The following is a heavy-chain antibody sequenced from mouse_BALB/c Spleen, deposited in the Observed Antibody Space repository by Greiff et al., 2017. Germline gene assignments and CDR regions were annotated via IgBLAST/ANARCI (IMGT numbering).Heavy chain of an antibody. J-gene: IGHJ3*01. V-gene: IGHV5-6-3*01. CDR3: ARGLPSFAY. CDR2: INSNGGST. CDR1: GFTFSSYG. Sequence: EVKLVESGGGLVQPGGSLKLSCAASGFTFSSYGMSWVRQTPDKRLELVATINSNGGSTYYPDSVKGRFTISRDNAKNTLYLQMSSLKSEDTAMYYCARGLPSFAYWGQGTLVTVSA.